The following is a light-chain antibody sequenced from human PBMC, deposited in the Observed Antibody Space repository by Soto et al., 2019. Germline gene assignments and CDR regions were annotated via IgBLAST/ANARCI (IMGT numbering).Light chain of an antibody. CDR1: QSISSW. Sequence: DIPMTQSPSTLSASVGDRVTITCRASQSISSWLAWYQQKPGKAPKVLIYDASSLESGVPSRFSCSGSGTEFSLTISSLQPDDFATYYCQQYNHYWTFGQGTRVEI. CDR2: DAS. V-gene: IGKV1-5*01. CDR3: QQYNHYWT. J-gene: IGKJ1*01.